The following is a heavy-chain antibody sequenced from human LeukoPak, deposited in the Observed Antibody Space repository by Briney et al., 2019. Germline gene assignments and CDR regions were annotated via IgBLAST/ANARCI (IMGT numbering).Heavy chain of an antibody. CDR2: IRYDGNNK. CDR3: VKDNPLDY. CDR1: GFTFSNYG. V-gene: IGHV3-30*02. D-gene: IGHD1-14*01. Sequence: GGSLRLSCGAAGFTFSNYGMLWVRQAPGKGLEWVAFIRYDGNNKLYADSMKGRFTISRDNSKNTLYLHINSLRAEDTAVYYCVKDNPLDYWGQGTLVIVSS. J-gene: IGHJ4*02.